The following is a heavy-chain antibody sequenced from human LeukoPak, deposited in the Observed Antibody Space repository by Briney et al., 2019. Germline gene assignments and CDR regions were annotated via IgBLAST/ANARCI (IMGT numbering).Heavy chain of an antibody. CDR1: GFTFSDYY. D-gene: IGHD2-2*01. Sequence: PGGSLRLSCAASGFTFSDYYMSWIRQAPGKGLEWVSYISSSGSTIYYADSVKGRFTISRDNAKNSLYLQMNSLRAEDTAVYYCARIRAEDIVVVPAARNFDYWGQGTLVTVSS. CDR3: ARIRAEDIVVVPAARNFDY. J-gene: IGHJ4*02. V-gene: IGHV3-11*04. CDR2: ISSSGSTI.